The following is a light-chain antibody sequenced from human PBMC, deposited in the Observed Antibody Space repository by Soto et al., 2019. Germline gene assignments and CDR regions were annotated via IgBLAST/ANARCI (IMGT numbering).Light chain of an antibody. CDR2: EVS. J-gene: IGLJ3*02. Sequence: QSALTQPASVSGSPGQSITISCTGTSSDVGGYNYVSWYQQHPGKAPKLMIYEVSNRPSGVSNRFSGSKSGNTASLTISGLQAEDEADYYCSSYTRSSTRVFAGGPNPPVL. V-gene: IGLV2-14*01. CDR3: SSYTRSSTRV. CDR1: SSDVGGYNY.